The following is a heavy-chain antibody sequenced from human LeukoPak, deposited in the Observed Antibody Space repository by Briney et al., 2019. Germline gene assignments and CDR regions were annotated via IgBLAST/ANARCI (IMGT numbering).Heavy chain of an antibody. D-gene: IGHD6-19*01. CDR3: ARDPVFTFGSGWRLYYYYGMDV. CDR1: GDSVSSNSAA. CDR2: TYYRSKWYN. Sequence: SQTLSLTCAISGDSVSSNSAAWNWNRQSPSRGLEWLGRTYYRSKWYNDYAVSVKSRITINPDTSKNQFSLQLNSVTPEDTAVYYCARDPVFTFGSGWRLYYYYGMDVWGQGTTVTVSS. J-gene: IGHJ6*02. V-gene: IGHV6-1*01.